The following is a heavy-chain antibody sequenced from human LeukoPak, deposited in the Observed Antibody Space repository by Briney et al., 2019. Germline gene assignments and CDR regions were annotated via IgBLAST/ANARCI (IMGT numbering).Heavy chain of an antibody. Sequence: TSETLSLTCTVSGGSISSYYWSWIRQPPGKGLEWIGYIYYSGSTNYNPSLKSRVTISVDTSKNQFSLKLSSVPAAHTAVYYCARGYSSSWYIPFDFWGQGTLVTVSS. D-gene: IGHD6-13*01. CDR2: IYYSGST. CDR3: ARGYSSSWYIPFDF. CDR1: GGSISSYY. J-gene: IGHJ4*02. V-gene: IGHV4-59*01.